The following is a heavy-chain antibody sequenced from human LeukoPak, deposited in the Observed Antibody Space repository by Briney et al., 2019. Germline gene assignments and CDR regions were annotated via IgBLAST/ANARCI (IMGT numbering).Heavy chain of an antibody. CDR3: ARASSFDKTTRWNPAYFGP. J-gene: IGHJ5*02. D-gene: IGHD1-1*01. CDR1: GGSFSGYY. CDR2: INHSGTT. Sequence: SETLSLTCAVYGGSFSGYYWSWIRQPPGKGLEWIGEINHSGTTNYNPSLKSRVTISVDTSKNQVSLDLASVTAADTAVYYCARASSFDKTTRWNPAYFGPWGPGSLVTVAS. V-gene: IGHV4-34*01.